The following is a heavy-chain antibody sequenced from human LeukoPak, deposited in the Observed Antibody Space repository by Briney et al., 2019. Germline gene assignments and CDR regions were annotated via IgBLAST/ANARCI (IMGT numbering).Heavy chain of an antibody. CDR3: AADSGYSYGLFDY. Sequence: SVKVSCKASGGTFSSYAISWVRQAPRQGLEWMGGIIPIFGTANYAQKFQGRVTITADKSTSTAYMELSSLRSEDTAVYYCAADSGYSYGLFDYWGQGTLVTVSS. D-gene: IGHD5-18*01. V-gene: IGHV1-69*06. CDR2: IIPIFGTA. J-gene: IGHJ4*02. CDR1: GGTFSSYA.